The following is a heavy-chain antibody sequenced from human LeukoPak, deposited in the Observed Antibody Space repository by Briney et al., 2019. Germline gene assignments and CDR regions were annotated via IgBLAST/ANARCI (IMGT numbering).Heavy chain of an antibody. V-gene: IGHV4-38-2*02. Sequence: SETLSLTCTVSGGSISSAYYWGWIRQPPGKGLEWIGTMYHSGSTNYNPSLKSRVTISVDTSKNQFSLKLSSVTAADTAVYFCARGFRGDNFDYWGQGTLVTASS. CDR1: GGSISSAYY. CDR2: MYHSGST. CDR3: ARGFRGDNFDY. D-gene: IGHD7-27*01. J-gene: IGHJ4*02.